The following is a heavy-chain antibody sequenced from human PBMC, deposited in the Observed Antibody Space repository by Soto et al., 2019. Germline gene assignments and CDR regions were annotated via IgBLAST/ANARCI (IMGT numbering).Heavy chain of an antibody. D-gene: IGHD3-10*01. CDR1: GYSFTSYW. CDR2: IDPSDSYT. J-gene: IGHJ6*02. Sequence: PGESLKISCKGSGYSFTSYWTSWVRQMPGKGLEWAGRIDPSDSYTNYSPSFQGHVTISADKSTSTAYLQWSSLKASDTAMYYCARDRGSYYYYGMDVWGQGTKVTVSS. V-gene: IGHV5-10-1*01. CDR3: ARDRGSYYYYGMDV.